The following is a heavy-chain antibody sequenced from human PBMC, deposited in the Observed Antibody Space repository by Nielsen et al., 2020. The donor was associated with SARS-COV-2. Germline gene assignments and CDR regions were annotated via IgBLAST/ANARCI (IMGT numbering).Heavy chain of an antibody. J-gene: IGHJ4*02. CDR1: GFTFDDYA. CDR3: AKDNGDGYYYDSSGYLHYFDY. V-gene: IGHV3-9*01. D-gene: IGHD3-22*01. CDR2: ISWNSGSI. Sequence: LTLSCAASGFTFDDYAMHWVRQAPGKGLEWVSGISWNSGSIGYADSVKGRFTISRDNAKNSLYLQMNSLRAEDTALYYCAKDNGDGYYYDSSGYLHYFDYWGQGTLVTVSS.